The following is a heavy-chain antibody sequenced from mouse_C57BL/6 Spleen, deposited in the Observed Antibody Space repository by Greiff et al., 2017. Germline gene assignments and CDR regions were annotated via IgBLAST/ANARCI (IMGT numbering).Heavy chain of an antibody. CDR2: INPNNGGT. V-gene: IGHV1-22*01. CDR3: ARSYGYSNLWYFDV. D-gene: IGHD2-5*01. J-gene: IGHJ1*03. Sequence: VQLQQSGPELVKPGASVKMSCKASGYTFTDYNMHWVKQSHGKSLEWIGYINPNNGGTSYNQKFKGKATLTVNKSSSTAYMELRSLTSEDSAVYYCARSYGYSNLWYFDVWGTGTTVTVSS. CDR1: GYTFTDYN.